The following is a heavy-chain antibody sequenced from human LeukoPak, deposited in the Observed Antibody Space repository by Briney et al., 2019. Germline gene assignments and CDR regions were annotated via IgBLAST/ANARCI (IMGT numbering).Heavy chain of an antibody. CDR3: ARAPYSSSSNFDY. J-gene: IGHJ4*02. V-gene: IGHV3-7*01. CDR2: IKQDGSEK. D-gene: IGHD6-6*01. CDR1: GFTFSSYW. Sequence: QAGGSLRLSCAASGFTFSSYWMSWVRQAPGKGLEWVANIKQDGSEKYYVDSVKGRFTISRDNAKNSLYLQMNSLRAEDTAVYYCARAPYSSSSNFDYWGQGTLVTVSS.